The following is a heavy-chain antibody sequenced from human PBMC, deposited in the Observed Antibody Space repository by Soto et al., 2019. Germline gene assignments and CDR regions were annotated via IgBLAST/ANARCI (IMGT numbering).Heavy chain of an antibody. V-gene: IGHV4-59*01. CDR1: GGSISSYY. CDR2: NYYSGST. CDR3: ARVGPISVVVTAPNWFDP. Sequence: SETLSLTCTVSGGSISSYYWIWIRQPPGKGLEWIGYNYYSGSTNYNPYLKSRVTISVDTSKNQFSLKLSSVTAADTAVYYCARVGPISVVVTAPNWFDPWGQGTLVTVSS. D-gene: IGHD2-21*02. J-gene: IGHJ5*02.